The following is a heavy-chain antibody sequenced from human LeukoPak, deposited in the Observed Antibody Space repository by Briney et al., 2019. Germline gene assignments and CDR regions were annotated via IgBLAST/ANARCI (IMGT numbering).Heavy chain of an antibody. CDR2: ISYDGSIK. J-gene: IGHJ6*02. Sequence: GRSLRLSCAASGFTFDDYAMHWVRQAPGKGLEWVAVISYDGSIKYYADSVKGRFTISRDNSKNTLYLQVNSLRAEDTAVYYCAGDTARALAYYYYGMDVWGQGTTVTVSS. D-gene: IGHD5-18*01. V-gene: IGHV3-30*03. CDR1: GFTFDDYA. CDR3: AGDTARALAYYYYGMDV.